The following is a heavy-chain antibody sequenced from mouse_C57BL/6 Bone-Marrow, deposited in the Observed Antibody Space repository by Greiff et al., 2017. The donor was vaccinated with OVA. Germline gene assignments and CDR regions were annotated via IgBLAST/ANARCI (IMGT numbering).Heavy chain of an antibody. CDR3: ARSGITNYFDD. CDR2: IYPRSGNT. Sequence: VQLVESGAELARPGASVKLSCKASGYTFTSYGISWVKQRTGQGLEWIGEIYPRSGNTYYNEKFKGKATLTADKSSSTAYMELRSLTSEDSAFYFCARSGITNYFDDWGQGTTLTVSS. J-gene: IGHJ2*01. V-gene: IGHV1-81*01. D-gene: IGHD1-1*01. CDR1: GYTFTSYG.